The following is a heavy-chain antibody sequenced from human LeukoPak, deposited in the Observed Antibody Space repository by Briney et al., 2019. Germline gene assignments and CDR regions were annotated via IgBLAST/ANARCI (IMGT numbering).Heavy chain of an antibody. V-gene: IGHV4-61*02. D-gene: IGHD3-16*01. CDR2: VYTSGGT. CDR3: ATSDYDYVWGRRAFDI. Sequence: PSETLSLTCTVSGGSIRSGSYYWSWIRQAAGEGLEWIGRVYTSGGTNYNPSLESGVTISVDTSKNQFSLNLSSVTAADTAVYYCATSDYDYVWGRRAFDIWGQGTMVTVSS. J-gene: IGHJ3*02. CDR1: GGSIRSGSYY.